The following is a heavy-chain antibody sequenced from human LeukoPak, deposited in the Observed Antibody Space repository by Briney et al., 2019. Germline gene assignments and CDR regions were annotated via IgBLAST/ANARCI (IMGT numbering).Heavy chain of an antibody. V-gene: IGHV4-34*01. CDR2: INHSGST. D-gene: IGHD3-16*02. CDR3: ARGGRYDYVWGSYRLSDAFDI. Sequence: SETLSLTCAVYGGSFSGYYWGWIRQPPGKGLEWIGEINHSGSTNYNPSLKSRVTISVDTSKNQFSLKLSSVTAADTAVYYCARGGRYDYVWGSYRLSDAFDIWGQGTMVTVSS. J-gene: IGHJ3*02. CDR1: GGSFSGYY.